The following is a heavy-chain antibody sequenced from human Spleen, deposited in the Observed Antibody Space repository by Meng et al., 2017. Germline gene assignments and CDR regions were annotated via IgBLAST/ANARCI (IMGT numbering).Heavy chain of an antibody. CDR2: INAGNGNT. D-gene: IGHD5-12*01. CDR3: ARDHEDIVADY. CDR1: GYTFTSYA. V-gene: IGHV1-3*01. J-gene: IGHJ4*02. Sequence: GQLGQSGAEVKKPGASVKVSCKASGYTFTSYAMHWVRQAPGQRLEWMGWINAGNGNTKYSQKFQGRVTITRDTSASTAYMELSSLRSEDTAVYYCARDHEDIVADYWGQGTLVTVSS.